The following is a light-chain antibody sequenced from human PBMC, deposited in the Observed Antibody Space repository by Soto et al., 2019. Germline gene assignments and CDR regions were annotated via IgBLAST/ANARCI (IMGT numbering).Light chain of an antibody. J-gene: IGLJ1*01. V-gene: IGLV2-8*01. CDR2: EVT. CDR1: SGDVGAYDY. Sequence: LRLPPSVSAAPGQKVSISCSGSSGDVGAYDYVSWYQQHPGKASKLLIYEVTKRPLGVPDCFSGSKSGNAASLTVSGLQAEDEADYYCSSYAGSNYPYVFGPGTKVTV. CDR3: SSYAGSNYPYV.